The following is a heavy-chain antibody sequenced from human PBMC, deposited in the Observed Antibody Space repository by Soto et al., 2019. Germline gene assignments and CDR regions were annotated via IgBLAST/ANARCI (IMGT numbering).Heavy chain of an antibody. CDR2: INAGNGNT. J-gene: IGHJ6*02. V-gene: IGHV1-3*01. CDR1: GYTFTSYA. D-gene: IGHD2-8*01. Sequence: QVPLVQSGAEVKKPGASVKVSCKASGYTFTSYAMHWVRQAPGQRLEWMGWINAGNGNTKYSQKFQGRVTITRDTSASTAYMELSSLRSEDTAVYYCAADLNPGVFYYYYGMDVWGQGTTVTVSS. CDR3: AADLNPGVFYYYYGMDV.